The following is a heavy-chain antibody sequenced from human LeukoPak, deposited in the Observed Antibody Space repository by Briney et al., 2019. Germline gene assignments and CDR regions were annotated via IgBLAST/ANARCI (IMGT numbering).Heavy chain of an antibody. CDR2: IKSKTDGGTT. D-gene: IGHD4-17*01. CDR1: GFTFSNVW. V-gene: IGHV3-15*01. Sequence: PGGSLRLSCAASGFTFSNVWMSWVRQAPGKGLEWVGRIKSKTDGGTTDYTAPVKVRFTISRDDSKSTLYLQMNSLKTEYTAVYYCSTDSYGLFDYWGQGTLVTVSS. CDR3: STDSYGLFDY. J-gene: IGHJ4*02.